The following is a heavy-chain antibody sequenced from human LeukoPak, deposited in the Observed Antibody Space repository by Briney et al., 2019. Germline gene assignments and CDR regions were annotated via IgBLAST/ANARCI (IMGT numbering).Heavy chain of an antibody. D-gene: IGHD5-18*01. CDR1: GFTFSGYI. CDR2: IKSKTDGEIT. V-gene: IGHV3-15*01. CDR3: SRIRGYSYGAFDI. J-gene: IGHJ3*02. Sequence: GGSLRLSCAASGFTFSGYIMSWVRQAPGKGLEWVGRIKSKTDGEITDYAAPVKGRFTISRDDSKNTLYLQMNSLKTEDTAVYYCSRIRGYSYGAFDIWGQGTMVTVSS.